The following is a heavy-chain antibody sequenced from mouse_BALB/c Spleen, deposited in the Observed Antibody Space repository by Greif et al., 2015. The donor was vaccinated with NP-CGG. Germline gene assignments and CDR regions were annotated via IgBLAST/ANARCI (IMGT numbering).Heavy chain of an antibody. CDR1: GYTFTDYY. CDR3: ARKGVRRAMDY. V-gene: IGHV1-77*01. Sequence: LVESGAELARPGASVKLSCKASGYTFTDYYINWVKQRTGQGLEWIGEIYPGSGNTYYNEEFKGKATLTADKSSSTAYMQLSSLTSEDSAVYFCARKGVRRAMDYWGQGTSITVSS. CDR2: IYPGSGNT. J-gene: IGHJ4*01. D-gene: IGHD2-14*01.